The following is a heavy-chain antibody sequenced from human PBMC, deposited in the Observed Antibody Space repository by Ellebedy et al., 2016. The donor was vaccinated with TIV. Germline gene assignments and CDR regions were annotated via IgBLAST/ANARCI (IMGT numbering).Heavy chain of an antibody. CDR2: ISSSSSTI. CDR3: ASVWSGLLPQH. V-gene: IGHV3-48*04. CDR1: GFTFSSYS. D-gene: IGHD3-22*01. Sequence: GGSLRLSXAASGFTFSSYSMNWVRQAPGKGLEWVSYISSSSSTIYYADYVKGRFTISRDNAKNSLYLQMNSLRAEDTAVYYCASVWSGLLPQHWGQGTLVTVSS. J-gene: IGHJ1*01.